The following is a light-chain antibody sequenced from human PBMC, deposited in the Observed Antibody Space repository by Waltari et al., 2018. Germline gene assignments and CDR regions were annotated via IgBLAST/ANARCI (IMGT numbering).Light chain of an antibody. CDR2: GAS. Sequence: EIVMTQSPATLSVSPGERATLSCRASQSVRSNLAWFQQKPGQAPRLLIFGASTRATDIPARFSGSGSGTEFTLTISSLQSEDSAVYYCQQYNKWWTFGQGTKVEVK. J-gene: IGKJ1*01. V-gene: IGKV3-15*01. CDR1: QSVRSN. CDR3: QQYNKWWT.